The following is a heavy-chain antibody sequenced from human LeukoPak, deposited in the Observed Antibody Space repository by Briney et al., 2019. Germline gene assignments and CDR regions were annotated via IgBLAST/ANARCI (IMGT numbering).Heavy chain of an antibody. D-gene: IGHD4-17*01. V-gene: IGHV4-30-4*08. Sequence: SETLSLTCTVSGGSISSGDYYWSWIRQPPGKGLEWIGYIYYSGSTYYNPSLKSRVTISVDTSKNQFSLKLGSVTAADTAVYYCARDKSPNYGDYGWFDPWGQGTLVTVSS. CDR3: ARDKSPNYGDYGWFDP. CDR1: GGSISSGDYY. J-gene: IGHJ5*02. CDR2: IYYSGST.